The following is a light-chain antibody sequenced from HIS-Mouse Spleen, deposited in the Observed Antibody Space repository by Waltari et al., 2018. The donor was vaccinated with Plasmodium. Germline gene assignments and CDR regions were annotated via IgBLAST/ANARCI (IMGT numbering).Light chain of an antibody. V-gene: IGLV2-23*01. CDR3: CSYAGSSTNWV. Sequence: QSALTQPASVSGSPGQSITISCPGTSRDVGRYNLVSWYQQHPGKAPKLMIYEGSKRPSGVSNRFSGSKSGNTASLTISGLQAEDEADYYCCSYAGSSTNWVFGGGTKLTVL. J-gene: IGLJ3*02. CDR1: SRDVGRYNL. CDR2: EGS.